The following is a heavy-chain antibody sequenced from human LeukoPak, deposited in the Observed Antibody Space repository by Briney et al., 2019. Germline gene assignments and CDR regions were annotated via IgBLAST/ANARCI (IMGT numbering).Heavy chain of an antibody. D-gene: IGHD5-12*01. CDR3: ARQPIGNDYFFDY. V-gene: IGHV6-1*01. J-gene: IGHJ4*02. Sequence: SQTLSLTCAISGDSVSSDSGAWNWIRQSPSRGLEWLGRTYYRSKWYNDYAVSVKSRITINPDTSKNQFSLQLNSVTPEDTAVYYCARQPIGNDYFFDYWGQGTLVTVSS. CDR1: GDSVSSDSGA. CDR2: TYYRSKWYN.